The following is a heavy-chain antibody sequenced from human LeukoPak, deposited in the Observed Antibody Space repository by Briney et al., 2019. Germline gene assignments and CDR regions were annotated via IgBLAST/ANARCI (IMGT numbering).Heavy chain of an antibody. CDR3: AKLKWNDALSAFDI. CDR1: GFTFSTYA. J-gene: IGHJ3*02. CDR2: ISDSGGST. V-gene: IGHV3-23*01. Sequence: GGSLRLSCAASGFTFSTYAMSWVRQAPGKGLEWVSVISDSGGSTYHADSVKGRFTISRDNSKNTLYLQMNSLRAEDTAVYYCAKLKWNDALSAFDIWGQGTMVTVSS. D-gene: IGHD1-20*01.